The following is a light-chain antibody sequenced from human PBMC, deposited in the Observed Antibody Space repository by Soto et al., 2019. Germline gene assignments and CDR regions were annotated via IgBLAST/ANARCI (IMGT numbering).Light chain of an antibody. CDR3: QQHGSSPPIT. Sequence: EIVLTQSPGTLSLSPGERATLSCRASQSVSSSYLAWYQQKPGQAPRLLIYGASSRATGIPDRFSGSGSGTDFTLTISRLEPEDFAVYYCQQHGSSPPITFGGETKVDIK. J-gene: IGKJ4*01. CDR2: GAS. CDR1: QSVSSSY. V-gene: IGKV3-20*01.